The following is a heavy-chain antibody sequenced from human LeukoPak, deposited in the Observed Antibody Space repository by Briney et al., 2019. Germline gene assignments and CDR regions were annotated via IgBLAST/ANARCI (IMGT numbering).Heavy chain of an antibody. V-gene: IGHV3-74*01. CDR1: GFTLSNYW. D-gene: IGHD2-2*01. CDR3: ARDYCSSTSCYLAGVDY. CDR2: INSDGSST. Sequence: QPGGSLRLSCAASGFTLSNYWMHWLPQAPGKGLVWVSRINSDGSSTSYADSVKDRFTISRDNAKNTLYLQMNSLRAEDTAIYYCARDYCSSTSCYLAGVDYWGQGTLVTVSS. J-gene: IGHJ4*02.